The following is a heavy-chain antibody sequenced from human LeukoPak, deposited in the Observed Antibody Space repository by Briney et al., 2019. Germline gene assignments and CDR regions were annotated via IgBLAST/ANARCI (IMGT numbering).Heavy chain of an antibody. CDR2: ISSSSSYI. D-gene: IGHD1-26*01. CDR1: GFTFSSYS. CDR3: ARDRSASPCFDY. Sequence: PGGSLRLSCAPSGFTFSSYSMNWVRQAAGKVLGWVSSISSSSSYIYYADSVKGRFTISRDNAKNSLYLQMNSLRAEDTAVYYCARDRSASPCFDYWGQGTLVTVSS. V-gene: IGHV3-21*01. J-gene: IGHJ4*02.